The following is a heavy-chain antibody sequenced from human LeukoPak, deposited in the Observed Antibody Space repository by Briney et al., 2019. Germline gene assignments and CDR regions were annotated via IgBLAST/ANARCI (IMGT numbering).Heavy chain of an antibody. D-gene: IGHD3-3*01. CDR1: GFTFSNYG. J-gene: IGHJ4*02. CDR3: ARELPPLEKYYFDY. CDR2: IWYDGSNK. Sequence: GGSLRLSCAASGFTFSNYGMHWVRQAPGKGLEWVANIWYDGSNKYYADSVKGRFTISRDNSKNTLSLQMNSLRAEDTAVYYCARELPPLEKYYFDYWGQGTLVTVSS. V-gene: IGHV3-33*01.